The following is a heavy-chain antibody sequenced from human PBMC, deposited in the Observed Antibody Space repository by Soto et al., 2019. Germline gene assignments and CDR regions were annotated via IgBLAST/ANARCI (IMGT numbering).Heavy chain of an antibody. Sequence: VGSLRLSCAASGSTFSSYSMKWARQAPGKGLEWVSSISSSGSYIYYADSVKGRFTISRDNAKNSLYLQMNSLRAEDTAVYYCARDRAYSGYDVGEYWFDPWGQGNLVTVS. CDR2: ISSSGSYI. V-gene: IGHV3-21*01. CDR3: ARDRAYSGYDVGEYWFDP. D-gene: IGHD5-12*01. CDR1: GSTFSSYS. J-gene: IGHJ5*02.